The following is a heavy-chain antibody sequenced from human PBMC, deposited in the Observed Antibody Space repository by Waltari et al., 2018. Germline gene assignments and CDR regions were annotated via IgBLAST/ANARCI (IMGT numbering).Heavy chain of an antibody. CDR2: IWSDGSKK. CDR3: AKAGRRYFDFSEILE. V-gene: IGHV3-33*06. CDR1: GFTFGSYG. Sequence: QVHLVESGGGVVQPGKSLRLSCAASGFTFGSYGMHWVRQAPGKGLEWGAVIWSDGSKKYDAESVKGRFTISRDNSRRSVSLEMNSLRGEDTAVYYCAKAGRRYFDFSEILEWGLGTQVTVSS. D-gene: IGHD3-9*01. J-gene: IGHJ4*02.